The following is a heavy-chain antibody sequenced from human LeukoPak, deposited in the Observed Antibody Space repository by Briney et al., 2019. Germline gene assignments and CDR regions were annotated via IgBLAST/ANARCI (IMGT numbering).Heavy chain of an antibody. Sequence: GGPLRLSCAASGFTFSSYAMSWVRQAPGKGLEWVSAISGSGGSTYYADSVKGRFTISRDNSKNTLYLQMNSLRAEDTAVYYCAKDSISIYSSSWYGSFDYWGQGTLVTVSS. CDR1: GFTFSSYA. CDR2: ISGSGGST. D-gene: IGHD6-13*01. J-gene: IGHJ4*02. CDR3: AKDSISIYSSSWYGSFDY. V-gene: IGHV3-23*01.